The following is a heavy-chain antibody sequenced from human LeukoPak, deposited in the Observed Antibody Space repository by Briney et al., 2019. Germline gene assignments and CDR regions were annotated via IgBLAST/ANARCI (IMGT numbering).Heavy chain of an antibody. D-gene: IGHD5-18*01. CDR1: GFPSSIFD. V-gene: IGHV3-48*02. Sequence: GGSLRLFCAASGFPSSIFDLNWARQARGKGLECLSYISRSSYTTYYADSVKGRFTIFRDNAENSLYLQMDSLRDEDTAVYYCARDRTSGYSYVSDYWGQGTLVTVSS. CDR3: ARDRTSGYSYVSDY. CDR2: ISRSSYTT. J-gene: IGHJ4*02.